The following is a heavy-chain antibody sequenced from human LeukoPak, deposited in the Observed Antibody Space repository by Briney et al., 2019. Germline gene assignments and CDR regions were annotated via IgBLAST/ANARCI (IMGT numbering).Heavy chain of an antibody. V-gene: IGHV3-7*04. D-gene: IGHD3-16*01. Sequence: GGSLRLSCAASGFMFSTYWMDWVRQAPGKGLEWVANVKQDGSRKYYVDSVKGRFTISRDNARNSLYLEMNSLRVEDTAVYYCARDWGDESRGQFDAFDIWGQGTRVTVSS. CDR1: GFMFSTYW. CDR3: ARDWGDESRGQFDAFDI. J-gene: IGHJ3*02. CDR2: VKQDGSRK.